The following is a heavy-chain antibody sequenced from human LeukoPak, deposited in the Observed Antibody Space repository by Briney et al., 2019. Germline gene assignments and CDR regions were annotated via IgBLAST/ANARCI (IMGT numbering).Heavy chain of an antibody. V-gene: IGHV4-39*07. CDR1: GGSISSSSYY. CDR3: ARAYCSGGSCYDY. J-gene: IGHJ4*02. CDR2: IYHSGST. Sequence: SETLSLTCTVSGGSISSSSYYWGWIRQPPGKGLEWIGSIYHSGSTNYNPSLKSRVTISVDKSKNQFSLKLSSVTAADTAVYYCARAYCSGGSCYDYWGQGTLVTVSS. D-gene: IGHD2-15*01.